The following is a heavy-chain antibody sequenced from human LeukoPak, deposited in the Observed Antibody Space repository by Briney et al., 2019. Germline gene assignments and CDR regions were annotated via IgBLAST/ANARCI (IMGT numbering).Heavy chain of an antibody. CDR3: ARVGVSLWFGESSYFDY. D-gene: IGHD3-10*01. J-gene: IGHJ4*02. CDR2: IYYSGST. V-gene: IGHV4-59*01. Sequence: PSETLSLTCTVSGGSISSYYWSWIRQPPGKGLEWIGYIYYSGSTNYNPSLKSRVTISVDTSKNQFSLKLSSVTAADTAVYYCARVGVSLWFGESSYFDYWGQGTLVTVSS. CDR1: GGSISSYY.